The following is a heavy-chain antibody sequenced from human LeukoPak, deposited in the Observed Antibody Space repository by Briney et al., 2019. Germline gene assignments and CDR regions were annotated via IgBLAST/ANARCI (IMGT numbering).Heavy chain of an antibody. V-gene: IGHV3-74*01. CDR1: GFTFSSYW. D-gene: IGHD6-19*01. CDR3: AGDNSFSGIAVAGFDY. J-gene: IGHJ4*02. Sequence: GGSLRLSCAASGFTFSSYWMHWVRQAPGKGLVWVSRINSDGSSTSYADSVKGRFTISRDNAKNTLYLQMNSLRAEDTAVYYYAGDNSFSGIAVAGFDYWGQGTLVTVSS. CDR2: INSDGSST.